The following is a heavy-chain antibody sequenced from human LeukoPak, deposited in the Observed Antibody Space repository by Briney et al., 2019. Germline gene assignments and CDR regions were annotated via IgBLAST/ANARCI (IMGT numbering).Heavy chain of an antibody. CDR3: ATSMHGYCSGGSCYGAFDS. CDR2: IYYSGST. J-gene: IGHJ3*02. D-gene: IGHD2-15*01. CDR1: GDSISSYY. Sequence: SETLSLTCTVSGDSISSYYWSWIRQPPGRGLEWFGYIYYSGSTNYNPSLKSRVTISIDTSKNQFSLKLSSVTAADTAVYYCATSMHGYCSGGSCYGAFDSWGQGTMVTVSS. V-gene: IGHV4-59*01.